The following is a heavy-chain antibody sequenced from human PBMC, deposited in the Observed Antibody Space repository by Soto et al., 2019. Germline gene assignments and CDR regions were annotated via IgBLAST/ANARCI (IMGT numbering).Heavy chain of an antibody. J-gene: IGHJ5*02. CDR1: GGSISSSSYF. CDR2: IHYSGST. Sequence: QLQLQESGPGLVKPSETLSLTCSVSGGSISSSSYFWGWIRPPPGKGLEWIGSIHYSGSTYYNPSLKSRVTISVDTSKNQFALKLSSVTAADTAVYYCARNPRDFWFDPWGQGTLVTVSS. V-gene: IGHV4-39*01. CDR3: ARNPRDFWFDP.